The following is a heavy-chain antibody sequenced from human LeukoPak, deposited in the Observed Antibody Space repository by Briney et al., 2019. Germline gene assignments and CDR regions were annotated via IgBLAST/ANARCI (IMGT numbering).Heavy chain of an antibody. D-gene: IGHD6-13*01. CDR2: ISYDGSNK. J-gene: IGHJ4*02. Sequence: PGRSLRLSCAASGFTFSSYAMHWVRQAPGKGLEWVAVISYDGSNKYYADSVKGRFTISRDNSKNTLYLQMNSLRAEDTAVYYCARMKQQLVRYFDYWGQGTLVTVSS. V-gene: IGHV3-30-3*01. CDR1: GFTFSSYA. CDR3: ARMKQQLVRYFDY.